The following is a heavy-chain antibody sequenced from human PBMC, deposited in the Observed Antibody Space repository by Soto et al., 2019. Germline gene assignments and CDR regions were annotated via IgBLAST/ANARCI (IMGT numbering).Heavy chain of an antibody. CDR1: GYTFSSYA. J-gene: IGHJ4*02. Sequence: QVQLVQSGAEVKKPGASVKVSCKASGYTFSSYAISWVRQAPGQGLEWMGVIIPIFGTANYAQKFQGRVTITADESTSTAYMELSSLRSEDTAVYYCARDKGGYSSSWYYFDYWGQGTLVTVSS. CDR3: ARDKGGYSSSWYYFDY. CDR2: IIPIFGTA. V-gene: IGHV1-69*01. D-gene: IGHD6-13*01.